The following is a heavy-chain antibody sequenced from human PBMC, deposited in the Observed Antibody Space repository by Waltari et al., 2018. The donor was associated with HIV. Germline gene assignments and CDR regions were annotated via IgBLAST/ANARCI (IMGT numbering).Heavy chain of an antibody. D-gene: IGHD5-18*01. CDR1: GGSFSGFY. V-gene: IGHV4-34*01. Sequence: QVQLHQWGAALLKPSETLSLTCGVYGGSFSGFYWTWIRQPPGKGLEWVGEINHSGNSNYNSSLKSRGTISVDSSRKQFSLRLTSLTAADTAVYYCARGGYNSGFSWFDPWGRGTLVTVSS. J-gene: IGHJ5*02. CDR3: ARGGYNSGFSWFDP. CDR2: INHSGNS.